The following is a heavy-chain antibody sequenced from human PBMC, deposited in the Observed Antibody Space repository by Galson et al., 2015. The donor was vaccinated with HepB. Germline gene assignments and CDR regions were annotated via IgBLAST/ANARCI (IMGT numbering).Heavy chain of an antibody. V-gene: IGHV3-7*01. CDR2: IKQDGSEK. CDR3: AKDMCDQGSSWYFCYYYYYGMDV. Sequence: SLRLSCAASGFTFSSYWMSWVRQAPGKGLEWVANIKQDGSEKYYADSVKGRFTISRGNSKNTLYLQMNSLRAEDTAVYYCAKDMCDQGSSWYFCYYYYYGMDVWGQGTTVTVSS. J-gene: IGHJ6*02. CDR1: GFTFSSYW. D-gene: IGHD6-13*01.